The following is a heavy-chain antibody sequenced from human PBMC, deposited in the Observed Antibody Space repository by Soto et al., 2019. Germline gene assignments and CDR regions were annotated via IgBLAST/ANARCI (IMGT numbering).Heavy chain of an antibody. CDR1: GGSFSGYY. J-gene: IGHJ6*01. CDR2: INHSGST. D-gene: IGHD4-17*01. V-gene: IGHV4-34*01. CDR3: ARGRSGDGYGMDV. Sequence: TSQTLSLTCAVEGGSFSGYYWSWIRQPPGKGLEWIGEINHSGSTNYNPSLKSRVTISVDTSKNQFSLKLSSVTAADTAVYYCARGRSGDGYGMDVWGQGTTVTGSS.